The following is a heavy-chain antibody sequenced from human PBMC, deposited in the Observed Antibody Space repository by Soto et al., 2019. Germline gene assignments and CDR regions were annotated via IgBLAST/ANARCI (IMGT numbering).Heavy chain of an antibody. CDR3: ARGRVGATNWNWFDP. V-gene: IGHV4-34*01. Sequence: QVQLQQWGAGLLKPSETLSLTCAVYGGSFSDYYWSWIRQPPGKGLEWIGEINQSGSTNYNPSLKSRVTIAVDTSKYQFSLKLISVTAADTAVYYCARGRVGATNWNWFDPWGQGTLVTVSS. J-gene: IGHJ5*02. CDR2: INQSGST. D-gene: IGHD1-26*01. CDR1: GGSFSDYY.